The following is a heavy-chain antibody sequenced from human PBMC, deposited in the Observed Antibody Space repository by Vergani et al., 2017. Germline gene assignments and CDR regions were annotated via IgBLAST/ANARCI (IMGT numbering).Heavy chain of an antibody. J-gene: IGHJ5*02. CDR3: AKDSNRITIFGTWFDP. D-gene: IGHD3-3*01. CDR2: ISYDGSNK. CDR1: GGSISSSN. V-gene: IGHV3-30*18. Sequence: QVQLQESGPGLVKPSGTLSLTCAVSGGSISSSNWWSWVRQPPGKGLEWVAVISYDGSNKYYADSVKGRFTISRDNSKNTLYLQMNSLRAEDTAVYYCAKDSNRITIFGTWFDPWGQGTLVTVSS.